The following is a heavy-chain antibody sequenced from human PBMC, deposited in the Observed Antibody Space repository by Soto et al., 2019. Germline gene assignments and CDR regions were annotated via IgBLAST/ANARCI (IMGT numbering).Heavy chain of an antibody. CDR1: GGSISSYY. CDR3: ARDKYSYGYSDY. J-gene: IGHJ4*02. V-gene: IGHV4-59*01. CDR2: IYYSGST. Sequence: PSETLSLTCTVSGGSISSYYWSWIRQPPGKGLEWIGYIYYSGSTNYNPSLKSRVTISVDTSKNQFSLKLSSVTATDTAVYYCARDKYSYGYSDYWGQGTLVTVSS. D-gene: IGHD5-18*01.